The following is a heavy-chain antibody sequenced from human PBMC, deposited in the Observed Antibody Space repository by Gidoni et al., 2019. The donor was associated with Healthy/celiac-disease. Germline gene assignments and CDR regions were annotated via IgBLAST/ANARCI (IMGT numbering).Heavy chain of an antibody. CDR1: GGSISSRTYY. V-gene: IGHV4-39*01. D-gene: IGHD3-16*02. CDR2: IYYSGGT. CDR3: ARSYDYVWGSYRYTYNWFDP. Sequence: QLKLQESGRGLVKPSETLYLHCTVSGGSISSRTYYWGWIRQPPGTGLEWIGRIYYSGGTYYNPSLQSRVTISVDTSKNQFSLKLRSVTAADTAVYYCARSYDYVWGSYRYTYNWFDPWGQGTLVTVSS. J-gene: IGHJ5*02.